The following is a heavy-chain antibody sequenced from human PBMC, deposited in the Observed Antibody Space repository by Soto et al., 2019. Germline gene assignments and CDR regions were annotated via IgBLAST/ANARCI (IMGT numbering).Heavy chain of an antibody. D-gene: IGHD4-17*01. Sequence: EVQLLESGGGLVRPGGSLRLSCAASGFTFSSYAMSWVRQAPGKGLEWVSAISGSGGSTYYADSVKGRFTISRDNSKNTLYLQMNSLRAEDTAVYYCAKDPTTDYGDYRYYFDYWGQGTLVTVSS. CDR2: ISGSGGST. CDR1: GFTFSSYA. V-gene: IGHV3-23*01. CDR3: AKDPTTDYGDYRYYFDY. J-gene: IGHJ4*02.